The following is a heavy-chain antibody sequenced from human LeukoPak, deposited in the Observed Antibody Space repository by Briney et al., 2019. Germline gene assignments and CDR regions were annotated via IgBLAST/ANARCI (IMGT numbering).Heavy chain of an antibody. V-gene: IGHV4-59*11. CDR3: ARVTYYDILTGYGWFDP. CDR1: GGSISSHY. J-gene: IGHJ5*02. Sequence: PSETLSLTCTVSGGSISSHYWSWIRQPPGKGLEWIGYIYYSGSTNYNPPLKSRVTISVDTSKNQFPLKLSSVTAADTAVYYCARVTYYDILTGYGWFDPWGQGTLVTVSS. CDR2: IYYSGST. D-gene: IGHD3-9*01.